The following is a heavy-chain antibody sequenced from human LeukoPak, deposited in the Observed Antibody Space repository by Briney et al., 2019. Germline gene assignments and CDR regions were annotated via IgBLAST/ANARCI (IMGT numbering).Heavy chain of an antibody. J-gene: IGHJ6*02. CDR3: ARGGPWRRLDV. V-gene: IGHV4-34*01. CDR1: GGYFSGYY. Sequence: SSETLSLTCAVYGGYFSGYYWSWIRQPPGKGLEWIGEINHSGSTNYNPSLKSRVTISVDTSKNQFSLKLSSVTAADTAVYYCARGGPWRRLDVWGQGTTVTVSS. CDR2: INHSGST. D-gene: IGHD5-12*01.